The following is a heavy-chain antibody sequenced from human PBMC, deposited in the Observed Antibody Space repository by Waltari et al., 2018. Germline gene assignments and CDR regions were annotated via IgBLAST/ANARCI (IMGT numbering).Heavy chain of an antibody. Sequence: QVQLVESGGGVVQPGRSLRLSCAASGFTFSSYAMHWVRQAPGKGLEWVAVISYDGSNKYYADSVKGRFTISRDNSKNTLYLQMNSLRAEDTAGYYCARAPAPVSSPDYRGQGTLVTVSS. V-gene: IGHV3-30-3*01. CDR1: GFTFSSYA. D-gene: IGHD6-13*01. J-gene: IGHJ4*02. CDR3: ARAPAPVSSPDY. CDR2: ISYDGSNK.